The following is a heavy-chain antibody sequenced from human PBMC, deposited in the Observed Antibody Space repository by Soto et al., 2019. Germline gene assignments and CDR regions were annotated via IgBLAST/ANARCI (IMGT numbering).Heavy chain of an antibody. CDR1: GFTFSNYG. J-gene: IGHJ5*01. CDR3: AKDTGYCTTGVCLSNWFDS. V-gene: IGHV3-30*18. D-gene: IGHD2-8*01. CDR2: ISYDGNNK. Sequence: QVQLVESGGGVVQPGRSLRLSCAASGFTFSNYGIHWVRQAPGKGLEWVAVISYDGNNKYYADSVEGRFTISRDNSKNTVYLPMNSLRDEDTAMYYCAKDTGYCTTGVCLSNWFDSWGQGTLVTVSS.